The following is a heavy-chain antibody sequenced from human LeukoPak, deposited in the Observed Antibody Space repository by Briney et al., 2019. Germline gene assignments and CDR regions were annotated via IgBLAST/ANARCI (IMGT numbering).Heavy chain of an antibody. J-gene: IGHJ5*02. D-gene: IGHD2-2*01. CDR3: AREAGPAYCSTTSCLNWFDP. CDR2: IKQDGSDK. V-gene: IGHV3-7*05. Sequence: GGSLRLSCEASRFTFSSSRMSWVRQAPGKGLEWVANIKQDGSDKYYVDSVKGRFTISRDNAKNSLYLEMNSLRAEDTAVYYCAREAGPAYCSTTSCLNWFDPRGQGTLVTVSS. CDR1: RFTFSSSR.